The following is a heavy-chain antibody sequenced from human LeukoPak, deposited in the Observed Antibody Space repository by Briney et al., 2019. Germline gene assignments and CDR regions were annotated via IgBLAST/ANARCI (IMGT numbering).Heavy chain of an antibody. CDR1: GYTLTELS. J-gene: IGHJ1*01. CDR3: ATGYSGSYSGYFQH. CDR2: FDPEDGET. V-gene: IGHV1-24*01. D-gene: IGHD1-26*01. Sequence: ASVKFSCKVSGYTLTELSMHWVRQAPGKGLEWMGGFDPEDGETIYAQKFQGRVTMTEDTSTDTAYMELSSLRSEDTAVYYCATGYSGSYSGYFQHWGQGTLVTVSS.